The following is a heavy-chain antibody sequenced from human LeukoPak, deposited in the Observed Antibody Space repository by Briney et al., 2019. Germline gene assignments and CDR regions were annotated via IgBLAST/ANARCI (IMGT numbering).Heavy chain of an antibody. J-gene: IGHJ4*02. CDR1: GFTFGDYA. CDR2: IRSKAYGGTT. V-gene: IGHV3-49*03. CDR3: TRDLYYDSSGYYSQQNDY. D-gene: IGHD3-22*01. Sequence: GGSLRLSCTASGFTFGDYAMSWLRQAPGKGLEWVGFIRSKAYGGTTEYAASVKGRFTISRDDSKSIAYLQMNSLKTEDTAVYYCTRDLYYDSSGYYSQQNDYWGQGTLVTVSS.